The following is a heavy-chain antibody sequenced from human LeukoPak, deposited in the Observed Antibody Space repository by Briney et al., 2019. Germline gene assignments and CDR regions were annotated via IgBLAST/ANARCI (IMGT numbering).Heavy chain of an antibody. V-gene: IGHV3-23*01. CDR2: ISGSGDTT. D-gene: IGHD6-13*01. Sequence: GGSLRLSCVASGFTVSDTYMSWVRQAPGKGLEWVSAISGSGDTTYYAGSVKGRFTISRDNSKNTLYLQMNSLRAEDTAVYYCAKEGYGSTWNADFDFWGQGTLVTVSS. CDR1: GFTVSDTY. CDR3: AKEGYGSTWNADFDF. J-gene: IGHJ4*02.